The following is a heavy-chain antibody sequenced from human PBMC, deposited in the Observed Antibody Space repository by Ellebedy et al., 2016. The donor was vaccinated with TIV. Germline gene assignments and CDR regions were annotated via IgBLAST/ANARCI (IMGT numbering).Heavy chain of an antibody. V-gene: IGHV4-59*01. CDR1: GDSISSYY. CDR2: IYYSGST. CDR3: ARLIYSYGYFDY. D-gene: IGHD5-18*01. Sequence: MPSETLSLTCTVSGDSISSYYWSWIRQPPGKGLEWIGYIYYSGSTNYNPSLKSRVTISLHTSNNQFSLRLSSVTAADTAVYYCARLIYSYGYFDYWGQGTLVTVSS. J-gene: IGHJ4*02.